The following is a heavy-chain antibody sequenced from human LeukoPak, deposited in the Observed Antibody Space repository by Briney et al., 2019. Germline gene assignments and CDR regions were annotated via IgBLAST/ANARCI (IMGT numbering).Heavy chain of an antibody. Sequence: ASVKVSCKVSGYTLTELSMHWVRQAPGKGLEWMGGFDPEDGETIYARKFQGRVTMTGDTSTDTAYMELSSLRSEDTAVYYCARTYYGDYSDYWGQGTLVTVSS. CDR3: ARTYYGDYSDY. V-gene: IGHV1-24*01. CDR1: GYTLTELS. CDR2: FDPEDGET. J-gene: IGHJ4*02. D-gene: IGHD4-17*01.